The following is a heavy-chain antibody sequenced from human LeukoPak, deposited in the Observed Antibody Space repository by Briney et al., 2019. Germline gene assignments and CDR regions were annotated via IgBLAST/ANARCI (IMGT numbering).Heavy chain of an antibody. CDR2: IYYSGST. CDR3: ARDRVVGATDYYYYMDV. J-gene: IGHJ6*03. V-gene: IGHV4-59*01. CDR1: GGSISSYY. D-gene: IGHD1-26*01. Sequence: SETLSLTCTVSGGSISSYYWSWIRQPPGKGLKWIGYIYYSGSTNYNPSLKSRVTISVDTSKNQFSLKLSSVTAADTAVYYCARDRVVGATDYYYYMDVWGKGTTVTVSS.